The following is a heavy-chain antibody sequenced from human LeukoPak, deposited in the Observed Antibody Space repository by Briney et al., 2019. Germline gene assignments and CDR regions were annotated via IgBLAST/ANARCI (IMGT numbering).Heavy chain of an antibody. J-gene: IGHJ4*02. CDR2: IYSGGST. V-gene: IGHV3-53*05. Sequence: PGGSLRLSCAASGFTVSSNYMSWVRQAPGKGLEWVSVIYSGGSTYYADSVKGRFTISRDNSKNTLYLQMNSLRAEDTAVYYCARESEQYYFDYWGQGTLVTVSS. CDR1: GFTVSSNY. CDR3: ARESEQYYFDY. D-gene: IGHD1-14*01.